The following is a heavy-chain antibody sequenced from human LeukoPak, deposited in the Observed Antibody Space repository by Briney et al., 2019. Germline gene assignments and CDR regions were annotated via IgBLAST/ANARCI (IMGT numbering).Heavy chain of an antibody. V-gene: IGHV3-53*01. CDR2: IYSGGST. CDR3: ARGLGYCTSTTCLLPFDY. Sequence: PGRSLRLSCAASGFTFSTYYMTWVRQAPGKGLECVSVIYSGGSTYYADSVKGRFTVSRDNSKNTLYLQMNSLRAEDTAMYYCARGLGYCTSTTCLLPFDYWGQGTLVTVSS. J-gene: IGHJ4*02. CDR1: GFTFSTYY. D-gene: IGHD2-2*01.